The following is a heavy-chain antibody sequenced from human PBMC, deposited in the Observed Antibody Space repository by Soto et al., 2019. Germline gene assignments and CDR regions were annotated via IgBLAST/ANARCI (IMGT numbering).Heavy chain of an antibody. CDR3: AIAKGLLDYWFDP. CDR2: FDPEEGET. V-gene: IGHV1-24*01. CDR1: GYTLIELS. Sequence: QVQLVQSGAEVKKPGASVKVSCKVSGYTLIELSMHWVRQAPGKGLEWMGGFDPEEGETIYAQKVQGRVTMTEDTSTVTAYMELSSLRSDDTAVYYCAIAKGLLDYWFDPWGQGTLVTVSS. D-gene: IGHD2-15*01. J-gene: IGHJ5*02.